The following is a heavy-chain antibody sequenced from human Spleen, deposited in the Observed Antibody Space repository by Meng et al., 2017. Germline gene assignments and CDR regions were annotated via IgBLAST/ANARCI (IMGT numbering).Heavy chain of an antibody. J-gene: IGHJ4*02. Sequence: QGELVRTGAEVKKLGAQVKVSCKPSGYNFPDYYIPWVRRAPGQGLEWMGRINPKSGDTHYAQKFQARVTMTGDTSTSTVYMELSSLRSEDTAVYYCASGSPALDYWGQGTLVTVSS. CDR3: ASGSPALDY. CDR2: INPKSGDT. V-gene: IGHV1-2*06. CDR1: GYNFPDYY. D-gene: IGHD1-26*01.